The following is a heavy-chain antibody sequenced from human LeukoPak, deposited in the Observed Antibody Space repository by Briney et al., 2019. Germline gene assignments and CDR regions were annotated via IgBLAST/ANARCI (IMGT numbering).Heavy chain of an antibody. D-gene: IGHD2-2*01. Sequence: SETLSLTCTVSGGSISSGSYYWSWIRQPAGKGLEWIGRIYTSGSTNYNSSLKSRVTISVDTSKNQFSLKLSSVTAADTAVYYCARERLVAAASNWGQGTLVTVSS. J-gene: IGHJ4*02. CDR2: IYTSGST. CDR3: ARERLVAAASN. CDR1: GGSISSGSYY. V-gene: IGHV4-61*02.